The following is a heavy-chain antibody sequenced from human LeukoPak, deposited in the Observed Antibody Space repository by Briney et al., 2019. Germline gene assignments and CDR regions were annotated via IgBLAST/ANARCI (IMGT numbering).Heavy chain of an antibody. Sequence: SVKVSCKASGGTFSSYAISWVRQAPGQGLEWMGGIIPIFGTANYAQKFQGRVTITADESTSTAYMELSSLRSEDTAVYYCARGFNIVVVPAAVPGYYYMDVWGKGTTVIVSS. D-gene: IGHD2-2*01. CDR1: GGTFSSYA. CDR2: IIPIFGTA. CDR3: ARGFNIVVVPAAVPGYYYMDV. V-gene: IGHV1-69*13. J-gene: IGHJ6*03.